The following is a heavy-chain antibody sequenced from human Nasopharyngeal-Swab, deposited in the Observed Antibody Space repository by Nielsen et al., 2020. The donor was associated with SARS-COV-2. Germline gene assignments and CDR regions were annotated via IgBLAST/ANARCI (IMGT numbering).Heavy chain of an antibody. CDR2: IDWDDDK. D-gene: IGHD5-18*01. CDR3: ARVDVDTSMTH. V-gene: IGHV2-70*04. J-gene: IGHJ4*02. CDR1: VFPLSTSGMR. Sequence: SGPTLVKPTQTLTLTCTFSVFPLSTSGMRVSWIGQPPGKALEWLARIDWDDDKFYSTSLKTRLTISKDTSKNRVVLTMTNMDPVDTATYYCARVDVDTSMTHWGQGTLVTVSS.